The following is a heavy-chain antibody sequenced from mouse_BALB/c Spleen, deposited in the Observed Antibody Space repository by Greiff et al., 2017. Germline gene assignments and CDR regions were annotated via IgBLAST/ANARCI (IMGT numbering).Heavy chain of an antibody. CDR1: GFTFSDYY. Sequence: EVKLMESGGGLVKPGGSLKLSCAASGFTFSDYYMYWVRQTPEKRLEWVATISDGGSYTYYPDSVKGRFTISRDNAKNNLYLQMSSLKSEDTAMYYCARENYPMDYWGQGTSVTVSS. CDR3: ARENYPMDY. CDR2: ISDGGSYT. J-gene: IGHJ4*01. V-gene: IGHV5-4*02.